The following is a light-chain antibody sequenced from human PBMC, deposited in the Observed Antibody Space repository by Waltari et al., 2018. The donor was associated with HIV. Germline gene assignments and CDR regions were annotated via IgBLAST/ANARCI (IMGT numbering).Light chain of an antibody. CDR1: QSVSSK. CDR2: DAS. CDR3: QHYDNWPPWT. V-gene: IGKV3-15*01. Sequence: RASQSVSSKLAWYQQKPGQAPGLLIYDASTRATGIPDRFSGSGAETEFTLTISSLQSEDFAVYYCQHYDNWPPWTFGQGTKLDIK. J-gene: IGKJ1*01.